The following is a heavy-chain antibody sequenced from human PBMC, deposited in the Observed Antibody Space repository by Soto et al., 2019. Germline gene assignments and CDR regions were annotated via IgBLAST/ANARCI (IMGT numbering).Heavy chain of an antibody. J-gene: IGHJ4*02. CDR1: GDIFMSYG. CDR3: VRDLDGSGSYYTDY. D-gene: IGHD3-10*01. V-gene: IGHV1-18*01. Sequence: ASVKVSCKAYGDIFMSYGINWVRQAPGQGLEWMGWIRPYNGDTKYAQNLQGRVTMTTDTSTSTAYMEMRSLRSDDTAVYYCVRDLDGSGSYYTDYWGPGTLVTVSS. CDR2: IRPYNGDT.